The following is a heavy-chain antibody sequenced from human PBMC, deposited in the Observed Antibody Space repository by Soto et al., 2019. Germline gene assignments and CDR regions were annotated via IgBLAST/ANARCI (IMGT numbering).Heavy chain of an antibody. V-gene: IGHV3-33*08. J-gene: IGHJ6*03. D-gene: IGHD3-3*01. CDR1: GVTFITYG. CDR3: AREGWAVSYDSDYYYYYMDV. Sequence: GGFLRLSCTTAGVTFITYGMYWVRQAQGKGLEWVAIIWYDGSNKYYADSVKGRFTISRDNSKNTLYLQMNSLRAEDTAVYYCAREGWAVSYDSDYYYYYMDVWGKGTTVTVSS. CDR2: IWYDGSNK.